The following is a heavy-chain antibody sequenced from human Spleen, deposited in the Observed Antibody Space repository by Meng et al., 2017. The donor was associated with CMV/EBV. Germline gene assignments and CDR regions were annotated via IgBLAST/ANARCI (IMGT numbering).Heavy chain of an antibody. J-gene: IGHJ6*02. CDR3: AIWGAASPDYYYGMDV. D-gene: IGHD3-16*01. CDR2: ISAYNGNT. CDR1: GYTLTSYG. Sequence: ASVKVSCKASGYTLTSYGINWVRQAPGQGLEWMGWISAYNGNTNYAQKLQGRVTMTTDTSTSTAYMELSSLRSEDTAVYYCAIWGAASPDYYYGMDVWGQGTTVTVSS. V-gene: IGHV1-18*01.